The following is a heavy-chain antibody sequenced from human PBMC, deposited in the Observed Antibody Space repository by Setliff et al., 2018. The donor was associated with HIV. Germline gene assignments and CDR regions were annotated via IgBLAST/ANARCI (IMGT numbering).Heavy chain of an antibody. CDR1: GGTFSSYA. CDR3: AIEVGTYSGSYAVADGFDI. Sequence: SLKVSCKASGGTFSSYAISWVRQAPGQGLEWIGGIIPIFGTANYAQKFQGRVTITTDESTGTTYMELSSLRSEDTAVYYCAIEVGTYSGSYAVADGFDIWGQGTMVTVSS. V-gene: IGHV1-69*05. J-gene: IGHJ3*02. D-gene: IGHD1-26*01. CDR2: IIPIFGTA.